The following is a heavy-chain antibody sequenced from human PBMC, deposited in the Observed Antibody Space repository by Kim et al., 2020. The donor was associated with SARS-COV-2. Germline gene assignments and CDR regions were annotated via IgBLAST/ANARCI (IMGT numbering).Heavy chain of an antibody. CDR2: IYYSGST. Sequence: SETLSLTCTVSGGSISSGGYYWSWIRQHPGKGLEWIGYIYYSGSTYYNPSLKSRVTISVDTSKNQFSLKLSSVTAADTAVYYCAREVCGGDCYSGSWFDPWGQGTLVTVSS. V-gene: IGHV4-31*03. D-gene: IGHD2-21*02. CDR3: AREVCGGDCYSGSWFDP. J-gene: IGHJ5*02. CDR1: GGSISSGGYY.